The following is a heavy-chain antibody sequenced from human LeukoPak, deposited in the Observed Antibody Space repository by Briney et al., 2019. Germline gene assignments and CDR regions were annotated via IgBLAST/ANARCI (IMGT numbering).Heavy chain of an antibody. V-gene: IGHV4-30-2*01. Sequence: SETLSLTCTVSGGSVSSGSYYWSWIRQPPGKGLEWIGYIYHSGSTYYNPSLKSRVTISVDRSKNQFSLKLSSVTAADTAVYYCARVTGTKYIYYYYGMDVWGQGTTVTVSS. CDR3: ARVTGTKYIYYYYGMDV. CDR1: GGSVSSGSYY. CDR2: IYHSGST. J-gene: IGHJ6*02. D-gene: IGHD1-1*01.